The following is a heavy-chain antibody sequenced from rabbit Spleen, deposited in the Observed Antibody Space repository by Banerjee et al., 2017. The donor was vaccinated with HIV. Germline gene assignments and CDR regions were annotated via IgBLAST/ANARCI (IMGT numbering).Heavy chain of an antibody. CDR1: GVSFSGSSY. CDR2: IDTGSSGFT. J-gene: IGHJ4*01. CDR3: ARDAGRGDYIDGVFNL. V-gene: IGHV1S40*01. Sequence: QSLEESGGDLVKPGASLTLTCIASGVSFSGSSYMCWVRQAPGKGLEWIACIDTGSSGFTYFASWAKGRFTISRASSTTVTLQMTSLTVADTATYFCARDAGRGDYIDGVFNLWGQGTLVTVS. D-gene: IGHD8-1*01.